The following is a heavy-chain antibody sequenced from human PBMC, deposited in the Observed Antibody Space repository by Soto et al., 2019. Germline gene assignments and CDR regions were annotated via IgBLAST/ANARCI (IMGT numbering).Heavy chain of an antibody. CDR1: GYTFTSYD. CDR2: MNPNSGNT. CDR3: ARSTAVAGIMTLYYYYGMDV. V-gene: IGHV1-8*01. Sequence: ASVKVSCKASGYTFTSYDINWVRQATGQGLEGMGWMNPNSGNTGYAQKFQGRVTMTRNTSISTAYMELSSLRSEDTAVYYCARSTAVAGIMTLYYYYGMDVWGQGTTVTVSS. D-gene: IGHD6-19*01. J-gene: IGHJ6*02.